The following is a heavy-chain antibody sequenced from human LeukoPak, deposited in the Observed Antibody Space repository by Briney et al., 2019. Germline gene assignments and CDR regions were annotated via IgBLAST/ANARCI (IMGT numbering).Heavy chain of an antibody. CDR3: ARDYYGSGGVDY. Sequence: SETLSLTCTVSVGSISSCYWSWIRQPAGKGLEWIGRIYTSGSTNYNPSLKSRVTMSVDTTKNQFSLKLSSVTAADTAVYYCARDYYGSGGVDYWGQRTLVTVSS. J-gene: IGHJ4*02. CDR2: IYTSGST. D-gene: IGHD3-10*01. CDR1: VGSISSCY. V-gene: IGHV4-4*07.